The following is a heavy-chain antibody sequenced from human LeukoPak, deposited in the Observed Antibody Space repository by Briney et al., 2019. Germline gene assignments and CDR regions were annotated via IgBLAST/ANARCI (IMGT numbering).Heavy chain of an antibody. Sequence: SETLSLTCTVPGGSLSSYYWSWIRQPPGKGLEWIGYIYYSGSTNYNPSLKSRVTISVDTSKNQFSLKLSSVTAADTAVYYCARGGAWAAGFDYWGQGTLVTVSS. J-gene: IGHJ4*02. CDR2: IYYSGST. CDR3: ARGGAWAAGFDY. V-gene: IGHV4-59*01. D-gene: IGHD6-13*01. CDR1: GGSLSSYY.